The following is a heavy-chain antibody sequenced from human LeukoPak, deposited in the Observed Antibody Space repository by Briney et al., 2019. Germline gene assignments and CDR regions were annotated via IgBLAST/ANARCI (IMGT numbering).Heavy chain of an antibody. D-gene: IGHD4-11*01. V-gene: IGHV4-4*07. CDR2: IYTSGST. CDR3: ARGRVSSSTWYSTYYYFFYMDF. CDR1: GGPISSYF. J-gene: IGHJ6*03. Sequence: SETLSLTCTVSGGPISSYFWSWIRQPAGKGLEWIGRIYTSGSTNYNPSLKSRVTMSVDTSKNQFSLKLSSVTAADTAVYFCARGRVSSSTWYSTYYYFFYMDFWGKGTTVTVSS.